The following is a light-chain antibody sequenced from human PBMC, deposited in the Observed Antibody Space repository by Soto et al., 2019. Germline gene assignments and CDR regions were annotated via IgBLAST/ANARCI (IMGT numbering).Light chain of an antibody. V-gene: IGKV3-15*01. CDR3: LQYHNLWA. CDR2: RAS. Sequence: MVMTQSPATLSVSHGARATLSCRASQNIYSNVAWYQQRPGQAPRLLIYRASTRATGIPARFSGSGSGTEFTLTISSLQSEDFTVYSCLQYHNLWAFGQGTKVDI. CDR1: QNIYSN. J-gene: IGKJ1*01.